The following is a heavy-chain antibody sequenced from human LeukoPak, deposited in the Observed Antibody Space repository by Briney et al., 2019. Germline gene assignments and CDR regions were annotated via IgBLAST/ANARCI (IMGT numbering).Heavy chain of an antibody. V-gene: IGHV3-64*01. Sequence: GGSLRLSCAASGFTFSSYAMHWVRQAPGKGLEYVSAISSNGGSTYYANSVKGRFTISRDNSKNTLYLQMGSLRAEDVAVYYCAREFSGWHRHLEYWGQGTLVTVSS. J-gene: IGHJ4*02. CDR3: AREFSGWHRHLEY. CDR1: GFTFSSYA. CDR2: ISSNGGST. D-gene: IGHD6-19*01.